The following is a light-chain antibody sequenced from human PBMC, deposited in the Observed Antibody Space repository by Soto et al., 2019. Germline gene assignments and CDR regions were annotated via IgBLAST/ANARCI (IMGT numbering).Light chain of an antibody. V-gene: IGLV4-69*01. CDR3: QTWGTGFQV. Sequence: QSVLTQSPSASASLGASVKLTCNLSSGHSSYAIAWHQKQPGKGPRYLMDLNNDGSHSKGDGIPDRFSGSSSGAERYLIISSLQSEDEADYYCQTWGTGFQVFGGGTKVTVL. CDR2: LNNDGSH. J-gene: IGLJ2*01. CDR1: SGHSSYA.